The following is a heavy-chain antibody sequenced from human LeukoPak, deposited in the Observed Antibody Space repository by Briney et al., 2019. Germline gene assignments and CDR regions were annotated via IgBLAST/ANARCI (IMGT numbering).Heavy chain of an antibody. D-gene: IGHD3-16*01. J-gene: IGHJ4*02. Sequence: GGSLRLSCVNSAFNFSGNYMTWVRQAPGKGLEWVSAIYIGGTTYYADSVKGRFTISRDNPKSTLYLQMHSLRAEDTAVYYCAREISRFGIWGQGTLVTVSS. V-gene: IGHV3-66*01. CDR3: AREISRFGI. CDR2: IYIGGTT. CDR1: AFNFSGNY.